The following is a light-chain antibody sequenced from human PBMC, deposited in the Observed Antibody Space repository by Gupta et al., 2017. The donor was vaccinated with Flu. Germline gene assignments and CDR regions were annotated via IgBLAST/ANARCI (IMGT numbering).Light chain of an antibody. CDR1: SSDIGGYNS. Sequence: QSALTQPRSVSGSPGQSVTIPCTGTSSDIGGYNSISWYQQHPDKAPKLIIYGVSKRPSGVPDRFSGSKSGNTASLTISGLQAEDEADFYCCAYSGSYTSYVFGTGTKVTVL. CDR3: CAYSGSYTSYV. CDR2: GVS. V-gene: IGLV2-11*01. J-gene: IGLJ1*01.